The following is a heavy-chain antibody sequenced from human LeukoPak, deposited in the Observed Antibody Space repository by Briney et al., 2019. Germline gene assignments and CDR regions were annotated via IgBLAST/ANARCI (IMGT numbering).Heavy chain of an antibody. V-gene: IGHV1-18*04. J-gene: IGHJ4*02. D-gene: IGHD3-10*01. CDR2: ISAYNGNT. CDR3: ARDTMVRGVIDLYYFDY. Sequence: ASVKVSCKASGYTFTSYGISWVRQAPGQGLEWMGWISAYNGNTNYAQKLQGRVTMTTDTSTSTAYMELRSLRSDDTAVYYCARDTMVRGVIDLYYFDYWGQGTLVTVPS. CDR1: GYTFTSYG.